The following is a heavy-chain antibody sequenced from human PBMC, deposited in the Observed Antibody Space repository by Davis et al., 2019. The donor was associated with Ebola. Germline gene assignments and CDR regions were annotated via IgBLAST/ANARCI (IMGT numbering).Heavy chain of an antibody. J-gene: IGHJ4*02. Sequence: PAETLSLTCTVSGVTISRHYWSWIRQPPGKRPEGIGASYYTGSAYYNSSLASRATISVDTSKNQFSLKLTSVTAADTAMYYCAESGGSVWGQGTLVTVSS. CDR1: GVTISRHY. D-gene: IGHD3-10*01. CDR2: SYYTGSA. V-gene: IGHV4-59*03. CDR3: AESGGSV.